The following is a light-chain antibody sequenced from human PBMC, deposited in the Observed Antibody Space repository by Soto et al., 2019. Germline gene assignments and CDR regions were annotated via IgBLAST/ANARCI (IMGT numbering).Light chain of an antibody. CDR2: WAS. Sequence: DIVMTQSPDSLAVSLGERATINCKSSQSVLYSSNNKNYLAWYQQRPGQPPKLLIYWASNRESGVPDRFSGSRSRADFTLTITSLQAEDVAVYYCQQYESTPPTCGQGTKLEIK. V-gene: IGKV4-1*01. CDR3: QQYESTPPT. J-gene: IGKJ2*01. CDR1: QSVLYSSNNKNY.